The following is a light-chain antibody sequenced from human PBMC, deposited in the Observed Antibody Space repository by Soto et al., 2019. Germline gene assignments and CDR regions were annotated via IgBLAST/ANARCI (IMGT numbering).Light chain of an antibody. CDR2: GAS. V-gene: IGKV3-20*01. CDR3: QQYTSLPFT. Sequence: EIVLTQSPGTLALSPGERATLSCRASQSVTSNYLAWCQQKPGQAPRVLIYGASSRATGVPDRFSGSGSGTDVTLTISRLEPEDFAVYYCQQYTSLPFTFGPGTKVDIK. CDR1: QSVTSNY. J-gene: IGKJ3*01.